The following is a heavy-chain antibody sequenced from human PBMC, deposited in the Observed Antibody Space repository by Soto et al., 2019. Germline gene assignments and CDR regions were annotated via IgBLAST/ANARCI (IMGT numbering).Heavy chain of an antibody. CDR3: ARSRWLQLYKPGGNWFDP. CDR2: INPSGST. J-gene: IGHJ5*02. V-gene: IGHV4-34*01. Sequence: PSENLSLTYAVYGGSFSGYYWRWIRQPPGKGLEWIGEINPSGSTNYNPSLKSRVTISVDTSKNQFSLKLSSVTAADTAVYYCARSRWLQLYKPGGNWFDPWGQETLVTVS. D-gene: IGHD5-12*01. CDR1: GGSFSGYY.